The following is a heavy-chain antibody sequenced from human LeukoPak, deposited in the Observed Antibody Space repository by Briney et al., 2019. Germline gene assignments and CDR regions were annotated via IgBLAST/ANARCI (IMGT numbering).Heavy chain of an antibody. J-gene: IGHJ5*02. CDR3: ARGGRRIAAAGNRNWFDP. V-gene: IGHV1-18*01. D-gene: IGHD6-13*01. CDR2: ISAYNGNT. Sequence: ASVKVSCKASGYTFTSYGISWVRQAPGQGLEWMGWISAYNGNTNYAQKLQGRVTMTTDTSTSTAYMELRSLRSDDTAVYYCARGGRRIAAAGNRNWFDPWGQGTLVTVSS. CDR1: GYTFTSYG.